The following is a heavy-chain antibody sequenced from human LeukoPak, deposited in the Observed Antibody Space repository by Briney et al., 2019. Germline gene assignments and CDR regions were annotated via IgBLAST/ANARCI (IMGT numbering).Heavy chain of an antibody. J-gene: IGHJ4*02. D-gene: IGHD4-17*01. Sequence: SQTLSLTCAVSGGSISSGGYSWSLIRQPPEKSLEWIGDLYHSGSTYYNPSLKSRVTISVDRSKNQFSLKLSSVTAADTAVYYCARAPYYGDFPYYFDYWGQGTLVTVSS. CDR2: LYHSGST. CDR1: GGSISSGGYS. CDR3: ARAPYYGDFPYYFDY. V-gene: IGHV4-30-2*01.